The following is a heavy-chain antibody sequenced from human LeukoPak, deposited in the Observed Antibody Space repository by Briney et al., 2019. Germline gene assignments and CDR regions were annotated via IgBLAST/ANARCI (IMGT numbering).Heavy chain of an antibody. CDR3: ASYGDFSHNLDY. D-gene: IGHD4-17*01. J-gene: IGHJ4*02. Sequence: ASVTVSCKASRYTFIVYYVHWVRQAPGQGLEWMGWINANSGVTNYAQNFQGRVTMTRDTSISTVYMELSSLRSDDTAVYYCASYGDFSHNLDYWGQGTLVTVSS. CDR1: RYTFIVYY. V-gene: IGHV1-2*02. CDR2: INANSGVT.